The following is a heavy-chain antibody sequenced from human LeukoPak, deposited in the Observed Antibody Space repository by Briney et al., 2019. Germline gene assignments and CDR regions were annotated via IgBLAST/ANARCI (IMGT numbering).Heavy chain of an antibody. V-gene: IGHV4-34*01. J-gene: IGHJ4*02. CDR1: GGSFSDYY. CDR3: ARKQLVPLAQSFDY. Sequence: SETLSLTCAAYGGSFSDYYWSWIRQPPGKGLEWIGEINHSGSTNYNPSLNSRVTISVDTSKNQFSLKLNSLTAADTAVYYCARKQLVPLAQSFDYWGEGTLVTVSS. D-gene: IGHD6-6*01. CDR2: INHSGST.